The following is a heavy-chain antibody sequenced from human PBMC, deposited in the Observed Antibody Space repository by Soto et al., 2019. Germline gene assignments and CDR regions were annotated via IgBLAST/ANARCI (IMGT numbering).Heavy chain of an antibody. V-gene: IGHV1-46*01. J-gene: IGHJ6*02. CDR2: INPSGGST. CDR1: GYTFTSYY. Sequence: ASVKVSCKASGYTFTSYYMHWVRQAPGQGLEWMGIINPSGGSTSYAQKFQGRVTMTRDTSTSTVYMELSSLRSEDTAVYYCARDSQQRTSIYGMDVWGQGTTVTVSS. D-gene: IGHD6-13*01. CDR3: ARDSQQRTSIYGMDV.